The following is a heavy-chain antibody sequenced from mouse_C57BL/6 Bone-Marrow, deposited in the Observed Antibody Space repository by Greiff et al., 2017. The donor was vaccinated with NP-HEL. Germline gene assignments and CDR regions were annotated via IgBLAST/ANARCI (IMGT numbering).Heavy chain of an antibody. CDR1: GYTFTDYY. Sequence: QVQLKESGPELVKPGASVKISCKASGYTFTDYYIHWVKQRPGQGLEWIGWIFPGSGSTYYNEKFKGKATLTVDKSSSTAYMLLSSLTSEDSAVYFCARENYGSSCDFDYWGQGTTLTVSS. V-gene: IGHV1-75*01. CDR2: IFPGSGST. J-gene: IGHJ2*01. CDR3: ARENYGSSCDFDY. D-gene: IGHD1-1*01.